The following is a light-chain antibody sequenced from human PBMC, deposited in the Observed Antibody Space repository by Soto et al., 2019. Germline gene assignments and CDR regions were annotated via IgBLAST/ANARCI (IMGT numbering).Light chain of an antibody. J-gene: IGKJ5*01. Sequence: IQLTQSPSSLSASLGDRVTITCRASQSISTYLNWYQQKPGKAPKVLIYDASSLRSGVPSRFSGGGSGTDFTLTISSLQPEDFATYYCQQSYIPPITFGQGTRLEIK. CDR1: QSISTY. CDR3: QQSYIPPIT. CDR2: DAS. V-gene: IGKV1-39*01.